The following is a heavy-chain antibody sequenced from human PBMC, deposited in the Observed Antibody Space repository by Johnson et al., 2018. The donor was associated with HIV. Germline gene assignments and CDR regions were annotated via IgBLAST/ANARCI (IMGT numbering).Heavy chain of an antibody. J-gene: IGHJ3*02. CDR3: AKESRYSARYNWNDGYAFDI. CDR2: IRYDGSNK. Sequence: QVQLVESGGGVVQPGGSLRLSCAASGFTFSSFGMHWVRQAPGKGLEWVAFIRYDGSNKYYADSVKGRFTISRDNSKNIVYLQMDSLRAEDTGLYYCAKESRYSARYNWNDGYAFDIWGQVTMVTGSS. D-gene: IGHD1-1*01. V-gene: IGHV3-30*02. CDR1: GFTFSSFG.